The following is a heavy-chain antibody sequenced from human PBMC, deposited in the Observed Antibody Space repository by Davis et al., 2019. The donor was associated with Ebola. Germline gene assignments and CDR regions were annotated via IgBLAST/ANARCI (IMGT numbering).Heavy chain of an antibody. Sequence: GESLKISCAASGFTFSSYEMNWVRQAPGKGLEWVAVIWYDGSNKYYADSVKGRFTISRDNSKNTLYLQMNSLRAEDTAVYYCARDSPRFLEWRHYYYGMDVWGQGTTVTVSS. CDR3: ARDSPRFLEWRHYYYGMDV. V-gene: IGHV3-33*08. J-gene: IGHJ6*02. D-gene: IGHD3-3*01. CDR2: IWYDGSNK. CDR1: GFTFSSYE.